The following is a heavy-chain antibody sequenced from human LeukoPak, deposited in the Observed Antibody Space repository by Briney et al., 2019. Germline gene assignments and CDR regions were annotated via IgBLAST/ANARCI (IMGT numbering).Heavy chain of an antibody. V-gene: IGHV4-39*07. CDR1: GGSISSSSYY. CDR3: ARVRAITMVRGKCFDP. D-gene: IGHD3-10*01. J-gene: IGHJ5*02. CDR2: IYYSGST. Sequence: SETLSLTCTVSGGSISSSSYYWGWIRQPPGKGLEWIGSIYYSGSTSYNPSLKSRVTISVDTSKNQFSLKLSSVTAADTAVYYCARVRAITMVRGKCFDPWGQGTLVTVSS.